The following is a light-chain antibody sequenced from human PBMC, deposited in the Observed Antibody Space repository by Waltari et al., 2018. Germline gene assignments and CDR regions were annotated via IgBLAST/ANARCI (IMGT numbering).Light chain of an antibody. J-gene: IGKJ4*01. CDR3: QQYNSYSLLT. Sequence: DIQMTQSPSTLSASVGDRFTITCRASQSISNWLAWYQQKPGKAPKLLIYKASTLESAVPSRFSGSGSGTEFTLTISSLQPDDFATYYCQQYNSYSLLTFGGGTKVEIK. V-gene: IGKV1-5*03. CDR2: KAS. CDR1: QSISNW.